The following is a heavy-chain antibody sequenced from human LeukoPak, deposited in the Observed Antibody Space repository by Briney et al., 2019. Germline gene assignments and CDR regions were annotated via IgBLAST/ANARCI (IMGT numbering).Heavy chain of an antibody. CDR2: ISSSDGTT. CDR3: AKYYYASGSFSLDY. J-gene: IGHJ4*02. V-gene: IGHV3-23*01. D-gene: IGHD3-10*01. CDR1: GFTFSTYA. Sequence: PGGSLRLSCAASGFTFSTYAMSWVRQAPGQGLEWISSISSSDGTTYYADSVKGRFTISRDNSKNTLSLQMNSLRAEDTALCYCAKYYYASGSFSLDYWGQGTLVTVSS.